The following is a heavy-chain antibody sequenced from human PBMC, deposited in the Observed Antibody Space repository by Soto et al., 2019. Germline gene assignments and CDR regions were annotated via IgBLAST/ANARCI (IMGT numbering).Heavy chain of an antibody. CDR1: GFTFSTYA. CDR2: ISGSGGNST. CDR3: AKGGGSCCFDN. V-gene: IGHV3-23*01. Sequence: EVQLLESGGGLVQPGGSLRLSCAASGFTFSTYAMSWVRQAPGKGLEWVSAISGSGGNSTFYGYSVKGRFTIYRDNSKNTLYLQMKSLGAEDTAVYYCAKGGGSCCFDNWGQGTLVTVSS. D-gene: IGHD2-15*01. J-gene: IGHJ4*02.